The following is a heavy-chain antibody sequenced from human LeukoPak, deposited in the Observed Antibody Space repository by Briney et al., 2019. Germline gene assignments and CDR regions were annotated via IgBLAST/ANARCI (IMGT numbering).Heavy chain of an antibody. J-gene: IGHJ4*02. Sequence: PGGSLRLSCAASGFTFSSYAMSWVRQAPGKGLEWVSAISGSGGSTYYADSVKGRFTISRDNSKNTLYLQMNSLRAEDTAVYYCAKIPIVLMVYAPFGYWGQGTLVTVSS. V-gene: IGHV3-23*01. D-gene: IGHD2-8*01. CDR2: ISGSGGST. CDR1: GFTFSSYA. CDR3: AKIPIVLMVYAPFGY.